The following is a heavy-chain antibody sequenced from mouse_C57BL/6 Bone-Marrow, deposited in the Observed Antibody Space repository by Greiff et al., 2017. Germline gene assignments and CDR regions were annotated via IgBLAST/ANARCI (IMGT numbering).Heavy chain of an antibody. CDR2: ISSGGSYT. V-gene: IGHV5-6*01. CDR1: GFTFSSYG. D-gene: IGHD3-3*01. Sequence: EVQRVESGGDLVKPGGSLKLSCAASGFTFSSYGMSWVRQTPAKRLEWVATISSGGSYTYYPDSVKGRFTISRDNAKNTLYLQMSSLKSEDTAMYDCARRDGDWYFEVWGTGATVTVSS. J-gene: IGHJ1*03. CDR3: ARRDGDWYFEV.